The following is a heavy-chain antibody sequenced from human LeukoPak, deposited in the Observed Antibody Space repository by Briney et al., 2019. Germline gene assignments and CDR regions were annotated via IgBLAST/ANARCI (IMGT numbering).Heavy chain of an antibody. CDR3: ARGAGARWFGELWGSDY. V-gene: IGHV1-2*02. D-gene: IGHD3-10*01. Sequence: GASVKVSCKASGYTFTGYYMHWVRQAPGQGLEWMGWINPNSGGTNYAQKFQGRVTMTRDTSISTAYMELSRLRSDDTAVYYCARGAGARWFGELWGSDYWGQGTLVTVSS. J-gene: IGHJ4*02. CDR1: GYTFTGYY. CDR2: INPNSGGT.